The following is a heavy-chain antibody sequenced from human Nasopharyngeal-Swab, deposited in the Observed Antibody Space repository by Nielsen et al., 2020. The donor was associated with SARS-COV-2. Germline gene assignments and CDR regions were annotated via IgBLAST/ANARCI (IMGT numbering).Heavy chain of an antibody. V-gene: IGHV3-11*01. CDR2: ISSSGSTI. D-gene: IGHD5/OR15-5a*01. J-gene: IGHJ3*02. CDR1: GFTFSDYY. CDR3: ARDQSRAFDI. Sequence: GESLKISCAASGFTFSDYYMSWIRQAPGKGLEWVSYISSSGSTIYYAGSVKGRFTISRDNAKNSLYLQMNSLRAEDTAVYYCARDQSRAFDIWGQGTMVTVSS.